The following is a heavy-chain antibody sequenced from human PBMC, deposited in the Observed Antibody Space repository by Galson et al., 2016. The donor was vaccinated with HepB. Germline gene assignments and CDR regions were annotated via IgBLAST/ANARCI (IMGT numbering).Heavy chain of an antibody. CDR2: MYHSGSS. Sequence: TLSLTCAVSGGSISSGPYSWSWIRQPPGKGLEWIGYMYHSGSSQYNPSLKSRVTISVDKLKNQFSLKLTSVTAADTAVYYCVRGRAVAPLYYGMDVWGQGTTVTVSS. CDR3: VRGRAVAPLYYGMDV. CDR1: GGSISSGPYS. J-gene: IGHJ6*02. D-gene: IGHD5-12*01. V-gene: IGHV4-30-2*01.